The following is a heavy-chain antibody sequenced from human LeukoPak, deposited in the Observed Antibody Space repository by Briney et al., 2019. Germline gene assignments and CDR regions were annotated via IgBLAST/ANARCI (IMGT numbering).Heavy chain of an antibody. Sequence: SQTLSLTCAISGDSVSSILTTWNWIRQSPSRGLEWLGRTYYRSKWLNDYEVSVKSRITINPDTSKNQFSLQLNSVTPEDTAVYYCARASNGRFDYWGQGTLVTVSS. CDR2: TYYRSKWLN. J-gene: IGHJ4*02. CDR3: ARASNGRFDY. CDR1: GDSVSSILTT. D-gene: IGHD1-26*01. V-gene: IGHV6-1*01.